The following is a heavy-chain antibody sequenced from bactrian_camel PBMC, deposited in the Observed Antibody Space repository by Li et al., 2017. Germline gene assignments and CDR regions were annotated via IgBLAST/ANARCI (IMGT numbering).Heavy chain of an antibody. CDR3: AARRTFCNGDYCLKDVSGYEA. CDR1: GDTISRYC. V-gene: IGHV3-3*01. CDR2: IGSSDKS. J-gene: IGHJ6*01. Sequence: HVQLVESGGGSVQVGGSLRLSCVASGDTISRYCMGWFRQIPDKEREGIAAIGSSDKSTYAESVKGRFAISQDHTKETLTLRMNSLKPEDTAMYYCAARRTFCNGDYCLKDVSGYEAWGQGTQVTVS. D-gene: IGHD3*01.